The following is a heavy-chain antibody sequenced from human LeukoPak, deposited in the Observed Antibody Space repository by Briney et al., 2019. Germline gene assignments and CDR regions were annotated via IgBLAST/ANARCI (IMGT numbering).Heavy chain of an antibody. Sequence: PSETLFLTCAVYGGSFSGYYWSWIRQPPGKGLEWIGEINHSGSTNYNPSLKSRVTISVDTSKNQFSLKLSSVTAADTAVYYCARILKGYSYGVYYFDYWGQGTLVTVSS. V-gene: IGHV4-34*01. CDR3: ARILKGYSYGVYYFDY. CDR2: INHSGST. J-gene: IGHJ4*02. CDR1: GGSFSGYY. D-gene: IGHD5-18*01.